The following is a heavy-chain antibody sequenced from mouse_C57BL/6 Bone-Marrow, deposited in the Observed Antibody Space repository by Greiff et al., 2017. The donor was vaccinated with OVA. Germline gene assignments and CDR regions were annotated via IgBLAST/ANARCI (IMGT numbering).Heavy chain of an antibody. J-gene: IGHJ2*01. CDR3: ERYYGCEEDYFDY. CDR2: IHPNSGST. CDR1: GYTFTSYW. V-gene: IGHV1-64*01. D-gene: IGHD2-2*01. Sequence: QVQLQQPGAELVKPGASVKLSCTASGYTFTSYWMHWVKQRPGQGLEWIGMIHPNSGSTNYNEKFKSKATLTVDKSSSTAYMQLSSLTSEDSAVYYGERYYGCEEDYFDYWGQGTTLTVSS.